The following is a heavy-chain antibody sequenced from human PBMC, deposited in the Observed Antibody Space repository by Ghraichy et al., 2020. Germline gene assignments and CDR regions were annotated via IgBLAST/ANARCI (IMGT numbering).Heavy chain of an antibody. CDR2: IYYSGST. D-gene: IGHD6-13*01. V-gene: IGHV4-31*03. CDR1: GGSISSGGYY. J-gene: IGHJ6*03. CDR3: ARGGYGSSSGNYYYYYYYMDV. Sequence: LRLSCTVSGGSISSGGYYWSWIRQHPGKGLEWIGYIYYSGSTYYNPSLKSRVTISVDTSKNQFSLKLSSVTAADTAVYYCARGGYGSSSGNYYYYYYYMDVWGKGTTVTVSS.